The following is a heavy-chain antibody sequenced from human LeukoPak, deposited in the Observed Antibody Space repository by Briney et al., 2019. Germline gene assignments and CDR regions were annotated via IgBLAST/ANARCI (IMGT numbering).Heavy chain of an antibody. V-gene: IGHV1-2*02. J-gene: IGHJ3*02. D-gene: IGHD1-26*01. CDR1: GYTFTGYY. CDR2: INPNSGGT. CDR3: ARVPELLDAFDI. Sequence: ASVKVSCKASGYTFTGYYMHWVRQAPGQGLEWMGWINPNSGGTNYAQKFQGRVTMTRDTSISTAYMELSRLRSDDTAVYYCARVPELLDAFDIWGQGTMVTASS.